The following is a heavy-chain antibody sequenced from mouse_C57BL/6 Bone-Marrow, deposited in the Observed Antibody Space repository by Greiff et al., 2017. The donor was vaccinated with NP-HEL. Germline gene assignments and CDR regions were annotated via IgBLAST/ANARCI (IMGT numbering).Heavy chain of an antibody. CDR2: IDPSDSYT. J-gene: IGHJ2*01. V-gene: IGHV1-59*01. CDR3: ARPLGY. Sequence: QVQLQQPGAELVRPGTSVKLSCKASGYTFTSYWMHWVKQRPGQGLEWIGVIDPSDSYTNYNQKFKGKATLTVDTSSSTAYMQLSSLTSEDSAVYYCARPLGYWGKGTTLTVSS. CDR1: GYTFTSYW.